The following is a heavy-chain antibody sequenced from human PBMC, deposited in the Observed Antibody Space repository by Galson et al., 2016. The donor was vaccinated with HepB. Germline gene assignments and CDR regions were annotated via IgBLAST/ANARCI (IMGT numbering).Heavy chain of an antibody. CDR2: LYSGGNT. CDR1: GFTVSSNF. D-gene: IGHD2-2*01. CDR3: ARDSRNWCLGN. Sequence: SLRLSCAASGFTVSSNFMSWVRQAPGRGLEWVAVLYSGGNTYYVDSVKGRFSISRDTSKNTLHLQMKKLRAEDTAVYYCARDSRNWCLGNWGQGTLVTVSS. J-gene: IGHJ4*02. V-gene: IGHV3-53*01.